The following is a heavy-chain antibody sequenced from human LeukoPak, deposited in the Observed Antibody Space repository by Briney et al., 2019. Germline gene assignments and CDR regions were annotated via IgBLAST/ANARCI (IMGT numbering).Heavy chain of an antibody. CDR3: ARESKSYDGSGYYHDY. J-gene: IGHJ4*02. V-gene: IGHV4-4*07. Sequence: SETLSLTCSVSGGSIRNYFWSWIRQPAGKGLEWIGRIYTSGSTDSNPSLRSRVTMSVDTSRNQFSLKLTSVTAADTAVYYCARESKSYDGSGYYHDYWGQGTLVAVSS. CDR1: GGSIRNYF. D-gene: IGHD3-22*01. CDR2: IYTSGST.